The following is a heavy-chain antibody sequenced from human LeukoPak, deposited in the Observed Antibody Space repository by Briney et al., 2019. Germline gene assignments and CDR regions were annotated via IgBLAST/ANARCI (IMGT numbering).Heavy chain of an antibody. Sequence: GGSLRLSCAASGFTFSSYWMSWVRQAPGKGLEWVSNIKQDGSEKYYVDSVKGRFTISRDNAKNSLYLQMNSLRAEDTAVYYCARESPDYYYSGMDVWGQGTTVTVSS. V-gene: IGHV3-7*01. CDR3: ARESPDYYYSGMDV. CDR1: GFTFSSYW. CDR2: IKQDGSEK. J-gene: IGHJ6*02.